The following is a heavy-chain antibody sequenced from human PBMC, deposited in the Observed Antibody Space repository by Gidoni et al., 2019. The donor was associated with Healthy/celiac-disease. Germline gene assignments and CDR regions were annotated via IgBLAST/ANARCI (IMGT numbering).Heavy chain of an antibody. D-gene: IGHD3-10*01. J-gene: IGHJ6*02. CDR2: FDPEDGET. V-gene: IGHV1-24*01. CDR1: GYTLTELS. Sequence: QVQLVQSGAEVKKPGASVKVSCKVSGYTLTELSMHWVRQAPGKGLEWMGGFDPEDGETIYAQKFQGRVTMTEDTSTDTAYMELSSLRSEDTAVYYCATGLYGSGTRDYYYGMDVWGQGTTVTVSS. CDR3: ATGLYGSGTRDYYYGMDV.